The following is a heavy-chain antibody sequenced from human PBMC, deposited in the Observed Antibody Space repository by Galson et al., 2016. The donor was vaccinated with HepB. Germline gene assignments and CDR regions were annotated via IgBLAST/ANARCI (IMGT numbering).Heavy chain of an antibody. V-gene: IGHV4-39*01. J-gene: IGHJ3*02. CDR2: ICHRGDT. Sequence: ETLSLTCTVSGASIITTNYCWDWVRQPPGQGPEWIGSICHRGDTYYNPSLKSRVIMSLDTSNNQFSLKLTSVTAADAAAYYCTRHLAPEDAFNIWGQGTKVTVSS. CDR1: GASIITTNYC. CDR3: TRHLAPEDAFNI.